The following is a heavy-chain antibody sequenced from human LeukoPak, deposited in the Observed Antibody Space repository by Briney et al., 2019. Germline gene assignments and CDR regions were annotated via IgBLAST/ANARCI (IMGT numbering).Heavy chain of an antibody. CDR3: AREGGQSSSWYIREFDP. D-gene: IGHD6-13*01. Sequence: SETLSLTCTVSGGSISSSSYYWGWIRQPPGKGLEWIGSIYYSGSTYYNPSLKSRVTISVDTSKNQFSLKLSSVTAADTAVYYCAREGGQSSSWYIREFDPWGQGTLVTVSS. CDR1: GGSISSSSYY. J-gene: IGHJ5*02. V-gene: IGHV4-39*07. CDR2: IYYSGST.